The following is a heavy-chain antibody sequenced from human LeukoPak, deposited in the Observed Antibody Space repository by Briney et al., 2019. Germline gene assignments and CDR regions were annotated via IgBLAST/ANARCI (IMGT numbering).Heavy chain of an antibody. CDR1: GYTLTELS. J-gene: IGHJ6*02. CDR2: FDPEDGET. CDR3: ATSRNYGGKGYYYYYGMDV. D-gene: IGHD4-23*01. Sequence: ASVKVSCKVSGYTLTELSMHWVRQAPGKGLEWVGGFDPEDGETIYAQKFQGRVTMTEDTSTDTAYMELSSLRSEDTAVYYCATSRNYGGKGYYYYYGMDVWGQGTTVTVSS. V-gene: IGHV1-24*01.